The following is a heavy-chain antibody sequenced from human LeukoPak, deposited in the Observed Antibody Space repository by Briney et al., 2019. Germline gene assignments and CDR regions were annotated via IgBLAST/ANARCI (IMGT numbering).Heavy chain of an antibody. D-gene: IGHD6-19*01. Sequence: GGALRLSCAASGFTFSCYWMSWVRQAPGKGLEWVANIRQDGSEKYCVDSVKGRFTISRDNTKNSLYLQMNSLRAEDTAVYYCARGLAVAGAFDIWGQGTMVTVSS. J-gene: IGHJ3*02. CDR2: IRQDGSEK. CDR3: ARGLAVAGAFDI. CDR1: GFTFSCYW. V-gene: IGHV3-7*05.